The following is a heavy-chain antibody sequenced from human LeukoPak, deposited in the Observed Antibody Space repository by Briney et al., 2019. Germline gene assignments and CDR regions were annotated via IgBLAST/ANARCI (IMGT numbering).Heavy chain of an antibody. J-gene: IGHJ4*02. CDR1: GGSISSYY. V-gene: IGHV4-59*01. CDR2: IYYSGST. D-gene: IGHD5-18*01. Sequence: SETLSLTCIVSGGSISSYYWSWIRQPPGKGLEWIGYIYYSGSTSYNPSLKSRVTISVDTSRNQFSLKLSSVAAADTAVYYCAKLGYPDYWGQGILVTVSS. CDR3: AKLGYPDY.